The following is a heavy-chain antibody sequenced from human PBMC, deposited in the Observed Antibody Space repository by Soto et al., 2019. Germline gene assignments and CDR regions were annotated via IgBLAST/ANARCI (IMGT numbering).Heavy chain of an antibody. CDR1: GGSISSSNW. CDR3: ARVQGCTNGVCFYYYYMDV. J-gene: IGHJ6*03. V-gene: IGHV4-4*02. CDR2: IYHSGST. D-gene: IGHD2-8*01. Sequence: SETPSLTCAVSGGSISSSNWWSWVRQPPGKGLEWIGEIYHSGSTNYNPSLKSRVTISVDTSKNQFSLKLSSVTAADTAVYYCARVQGCTNGVCFYYYYMDVWGKGTTVTV.